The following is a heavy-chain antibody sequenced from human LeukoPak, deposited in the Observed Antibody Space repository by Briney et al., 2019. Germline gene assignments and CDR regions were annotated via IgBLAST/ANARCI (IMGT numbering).Heavy chain of an antibody. CDR3: AKGLAVAGHFDY. CDR1: GFNVSSSF. J-gene: IGHJ4*02. Sequence: GGSLRLSCVASGFNVSSSFMSWVRHAPGKGLEWVSVIYGGGSTYYADSVKGRFTISRDNSKNTLYLQMNSLRAEDTAVYYCAKGLAVAGHFDYWGQGTLVTVSS. CDR2: IYGGGST. D-gene: IGHD6-19*01. V-gene: IGHV3-66*01.